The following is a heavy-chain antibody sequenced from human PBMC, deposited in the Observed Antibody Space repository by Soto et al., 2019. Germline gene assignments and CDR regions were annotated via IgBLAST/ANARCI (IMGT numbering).Heavy chain of an antibody. CDR2: IYHSGST. Sequence: SETLSLTCAVSGGSISSSNWWSWVRQPPGKGLEWIGEIYHSGSTNYNPSLKSRVTISVDKSKNQFSLKLSSVTAADTAVYYCARDAGTALRAFDYWGQGTLVTVSS. D-gene: IGHD3-10*01. V-gene: IGHV4-4*02. CDR3: ARDAGTALRAFDY. J-gene: IGHJ4*02. CDR1: GGSISSSNW.